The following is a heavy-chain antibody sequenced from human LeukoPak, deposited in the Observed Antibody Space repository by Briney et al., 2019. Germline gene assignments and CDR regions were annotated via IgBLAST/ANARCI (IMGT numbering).Heavy chain of an antibody. CDR2: IYYSGST. D-gene: IGHD6-19*01. Sequence: PSETLSLTCAVSGGSISSGGYSWSWIRQPPGKGLEWIGYIYYSGSTNYNPSLKSRVTISVDTSKNQFSLKLSSVTAADTAVYYCARESSSGWYDYWGEGTLVTVSS. CDR3: ARESSSGWYDY. CDR1: GGSISSGGYS. V-gene: IGHV4-61*08. J-gene: IGHJ4*02.